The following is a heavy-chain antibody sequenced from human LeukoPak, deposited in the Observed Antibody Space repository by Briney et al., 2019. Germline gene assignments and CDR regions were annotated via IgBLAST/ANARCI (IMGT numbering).Heavy chain of an antibody. CDR3: ARDRPLQYSSGMD. CDR1: GFTVSSNH. Sequence: GGSLRLSCAASGFTVSSNHMSWVRQAPGKGLEWVSVTYSGGSTHYADSVKGRFTISRDNSKNTLCLQMNSLRAEDTAVYYCARDRPLQYSSGMDWGQGTLVTVSS. CDR2: TYSGGST. V-gene: IGHV3-53*01. D-gene: IGHD6-19*01. J-gene: IGHJ4*02.